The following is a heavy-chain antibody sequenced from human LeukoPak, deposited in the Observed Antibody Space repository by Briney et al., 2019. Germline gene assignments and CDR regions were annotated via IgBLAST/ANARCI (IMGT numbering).Heavy chain of an antibody. CDR2: INPSGGST. CDR3: ARDGSHLRDLDY. V-gene: IGHV1-46*01. D-gene: IGHD4-17*01. CDR1: GYTFTSYY. J-gene: IGHJ4*02. Sequence: ASVNVSCKASGYTFTSYYMHWVRQAPRQGLEWMGIINPSGGSTSYAQKFQGRVTMTRDTSTSTVYMELSSLRSEDTAVYYCARDGSHLRDLDYWGQGTLVTVSS.